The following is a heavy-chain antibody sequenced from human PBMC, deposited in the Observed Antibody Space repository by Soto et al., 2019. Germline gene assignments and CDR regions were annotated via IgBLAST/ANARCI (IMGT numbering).Heavy chain of an antibody. CDR2: ISGSGGST. CDR3: AKDAYGDYDYYYYMDV. CDR1: GFTFSSYA. D-gene: IGHD4-17*01. Sequence: GGSMRLSCAASGFTFSSYAMGWFRQDPGKGLEWVSAISGSGGSTYYADSVKGRFTISRDNSKNTLYPQMNSLRAEDTAVYYCAKDAYGDYDYYYYMDVWGKGTTVTVSS. J-gene: IGHJ6*03. V-gene: IGHV3-23*01.